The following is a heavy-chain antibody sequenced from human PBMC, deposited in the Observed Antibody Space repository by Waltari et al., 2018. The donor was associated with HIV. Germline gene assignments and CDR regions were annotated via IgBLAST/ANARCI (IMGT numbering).Heavy chain of an antibody. V-gene: IGHV4-34*01. CDR2: INPSGKT. Sequence: QVQLQQWGAGLLKPSETLSLTCAVYGGSFSGYYWSWIRQPPGRGLEWIGEINPSGKTNYNPSLKSRVSMSVDTSKNQFSLKVSSVTAADTAVYFCARVPSTLPSGWTRRYYFDYWGQGTLVTVSS. J-gene: IGHJ4*02. D-gene: IGHD6-19*01. CDR1: GGSFSGYY. CDR3: ARVPSTLPSGWTRRYYFDY.